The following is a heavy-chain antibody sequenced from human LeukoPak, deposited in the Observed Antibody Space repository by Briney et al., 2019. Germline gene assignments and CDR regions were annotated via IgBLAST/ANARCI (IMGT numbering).Heavy chain of an antibody. CDR1: GFTFSIYA. CDR3: ARDARRGYSYGLVDY. J-gene: IGHJ4*02. Sequence: GGSLRLSCAASGFTFSIYAIQWVRQAPGKGLEWVAVISSDGINKYYADSVKGRFTISRDNSKNTLYLQMNSLRAEDTAVYYCARDARRGYSYGLVDYWGQGTLVTVSS. V-gene: IGHV3-30-3*01. D-gene: IGHD5-18*01. CDR2: ISSDGINK.